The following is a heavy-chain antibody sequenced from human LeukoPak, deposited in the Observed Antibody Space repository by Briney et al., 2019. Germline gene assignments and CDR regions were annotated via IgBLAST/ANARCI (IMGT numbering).Heavy chain of an antibody. V-gene: IGHV4-59*01. J-gene: IGHJ5*02. Sequence: SETLSLTCTVSGGSISSYYWSWIRQPPGKGLEWIGYIYYSGSTNHNPSLKSRVTISVDTSKNQFSLKLSSVTAADTAVYYCARGDRGHNWFDPWGQGTLVTVSS. D-gene: IGHD2-15*01. CDR3: ARGDRGHNWFDP. CDR1: GGSISSYY. CDR2: IYYSGST.